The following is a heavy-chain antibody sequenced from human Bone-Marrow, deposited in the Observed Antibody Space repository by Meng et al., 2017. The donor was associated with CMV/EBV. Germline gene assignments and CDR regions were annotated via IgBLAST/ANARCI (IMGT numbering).Heavy chain of an antibody. V-gene: IGHV3-7*01. CDR1: GFTFSSYW. Sequence: GGSLRLSCAASGFTFSSYWMSWVRQAPGKGLEWVANIKQDGSEKYYVDSVKGRFTISRDNAKNSLYLQLNSLRAEDTAVYYCARDRLDFDWLAYGMDVWGQGTTVTVSS. CDR3: ARDRLDFDWLAYGMDV. J-gene: IGHJ6*02. D-gene: IGHD3-9*01. CDR2: IKQDGSEK.